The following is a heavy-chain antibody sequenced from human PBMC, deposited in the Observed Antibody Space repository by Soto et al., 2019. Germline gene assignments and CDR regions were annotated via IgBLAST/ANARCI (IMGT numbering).Heavy chain of an antibody. CDR2: INAGNGNT. CDR3: ARGGSLYWYFDL. D-gene: IGHD1-26*01. Sequence: QVQLGQSGAEVKKPGASVKVSCKASGYTFTSYAMHWVRQAPGQRLEWMGWINAGNGNTEYSQKFQGRVTITRDTSASTAYMELSTLRSEDTAVYYCARGGSLYWYFDLWGRGTLVTVSS. CDR1: GYTFTSYA. V-gene: IGHV1-3*01. J-gene: IGHJ2*01.